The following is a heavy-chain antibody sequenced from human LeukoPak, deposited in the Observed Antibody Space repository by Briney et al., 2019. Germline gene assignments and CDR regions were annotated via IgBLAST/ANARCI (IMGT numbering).Heavy chain of an antibody. Sequence: GGSLRLSCAASGFTFNNYGMHWVRQAAGKGLEWVAVVSYDGSKKFYADSVKGRFTTSRDNSKNTLCLQMNSLRAEDTAVYYCAKELRGYSYGEHWGQGTLVTVSS. D-gene: IGHD5-18*01. J-gene: IGHJ4*02. CDR3: AKELRGYSYGEH. V-gene: IGHV3-30*18. CDR2: VSYDGSKK. CDR1: GFTFNNYG.